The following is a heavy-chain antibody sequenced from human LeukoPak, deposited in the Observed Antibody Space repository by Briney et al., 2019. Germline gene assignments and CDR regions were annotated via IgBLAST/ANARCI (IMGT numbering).Heavy chain of an antibody. CDR3: ASYYDSSGSHY. Sequence: SETLSLTCTVSGGSISSYYWSWIRQPPGKGLEWIGYIYYSGSTNYNPSLKSRVTISVDTSKNQFSLKLSSVTAADTAVYYCASYYDSSGSHYWGQGTLVTVSS. D-gene: IGHD3-22*01. CDR1: GGSISSYY. J-gene: IGHJ4*02. CDR2: IYYSGST. V-gene: IGHV4-59*01.